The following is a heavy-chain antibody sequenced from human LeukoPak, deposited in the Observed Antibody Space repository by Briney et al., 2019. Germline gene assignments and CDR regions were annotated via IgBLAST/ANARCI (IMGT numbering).Heavy chain of an antibody. J-gene: IGHJ3*02. CDR2: ISGSGGST. CDR1: GFTFSSYA. Sequence: GGSLRLSCAASGFTFSSYAMSLVRQAPGKGLEWVSAISGSGGSTYYADSVKGRFTISRDNSKNTLYLQMNSLRAEDTAVYYCAKAGYSSSWYRDAFDIWGQGTMVTVSS. CDR3: AKAGYSSSWYRDAFDI. D-gene: IGHD6-13*01. V-gene: IGHV3-23*01.